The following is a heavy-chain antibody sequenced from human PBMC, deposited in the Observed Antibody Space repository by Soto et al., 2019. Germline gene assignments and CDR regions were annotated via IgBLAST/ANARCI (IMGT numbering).Heavy chain of an antibody. CDR2: IYYSGST. Sequence: QVQLQESGPGLVKPSETLSLTCTVSGGSVNSGTHYWSWIRQPPGKGLEWIGYIYYSGSTNYNPSLNSRVTLSIDTSKNQFSLNLSSVTAADTAVYYCARLLYYYDSSGYYGRHFDYWGQGTLATVSS. J-gene: IGHJ4*02. V-gene: IGHV4-61*01. CDR1: GGSVNSGTHY. D-gene: IGHD3-22*01. CDR3: ARLLYYYDSSGYYGRHFDY.